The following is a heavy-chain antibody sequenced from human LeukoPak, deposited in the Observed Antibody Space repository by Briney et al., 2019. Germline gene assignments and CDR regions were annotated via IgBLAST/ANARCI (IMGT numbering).Heavy chain of an antibody. J-gene: IGHJ4*02. CDR2: IYTSGST. CDR1: GGSISSGSYY. CDR3: ARVSGRYPYYFDY. Sequence: SQTLSLTCTVSGGSISSGSYYWSWIRQPAGKGLEWIGRIYTSGSTNYNPSLKSRVTISVDTSKNQLSLKLSSVTAADTAVYYCARVSGRYPYYFDYWGQGTLVTVSS. D-gene: IGHD1-26*01. V-gene: IGHV4-61*02.